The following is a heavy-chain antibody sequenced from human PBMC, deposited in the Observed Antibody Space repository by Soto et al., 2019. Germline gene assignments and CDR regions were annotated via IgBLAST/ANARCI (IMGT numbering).Heavy chain of an antibody. V-gene: IGHV3-33*01. CDR3: ARSITMVRGVISSYYYYMDV. CDR1: GFTFSSYG. CDR2: IWYDGSNK. J-gene: IGHJ6*03. Sequence: GGSLRLSCAASGFTFSSYGMHWVRQAPGKGLEWVAVIWYDGSNKYYADSVKGRFTISRDNSKNTLYLQMNSLRAEDTAVYYCARSITMVRGVISSYYYYMDVWGKGTTVTVSS. D-gene: IGHD3-10*01.